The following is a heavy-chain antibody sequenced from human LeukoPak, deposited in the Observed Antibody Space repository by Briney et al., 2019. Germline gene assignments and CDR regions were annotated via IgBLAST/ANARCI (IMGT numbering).Heavy chain of an antibody. CDR2: IYYSGST. CDR1: GGSISSSSYY. Sequence: SETLSLTCTVSGGSISSSSYYWGWIRQPPGKGLEWIGYIYYSGSTNYNPSLKSRVTISVDTSKNQFSLKLSSVTAADTAVYYCARLLPLHHRYSTNRWFDPWGQGTLVTVSS. CDR3: ARLLPLHHRYSTNRWFDP. J-gene: IGHJ5*02. V-gene: IGHV4-61*05. D-gene: IGHD6-13*01.